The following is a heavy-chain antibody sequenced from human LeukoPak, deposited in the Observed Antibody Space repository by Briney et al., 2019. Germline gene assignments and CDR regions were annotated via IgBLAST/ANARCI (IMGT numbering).Heavy chain of an antibody. CDR1: GFTFSMYW. CDR2: IKQDGSEK. V-gene: IGHV3-7*01. CDR3: VSQATY. J-gene: IGHJ4*02. D-gene: IGHD1-26*01. Sequence: GGSLRLSCAVSGFTFSMYWMSWVRQAPGKGLEWVANIKQDGSEKHYVDSVKGRFTISRDNAKNSLYLQMNSLRAADTAVYYCVSQATYWGQGTLATVSS.